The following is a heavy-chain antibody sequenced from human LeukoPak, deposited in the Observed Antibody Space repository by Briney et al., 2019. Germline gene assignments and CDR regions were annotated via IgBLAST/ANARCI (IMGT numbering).Heavy chain of an antibody. CDR1: GGSISSGGYY. V-gene: IGHV4-31*03. Sequence: PSQTLSLTCTVSGGSISSGGYYWRWIRQHPGKGLEWIGYIYYSGSTYYNPSLKSRVTISVDTSKNQFSLKLSSVTAADTAVYYCARERKGGSCPIDYWGQGTLVTVSS. CDR2: IYYSGST. J-gene: IGHJ4*02. D-gene: IGHD2-15*01. CDR3: ARERKGGSCPIDY.